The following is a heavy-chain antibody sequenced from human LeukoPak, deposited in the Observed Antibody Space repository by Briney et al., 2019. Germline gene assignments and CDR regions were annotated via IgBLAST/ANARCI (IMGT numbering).Heavy chain of an antibody. J-gene: IGHJ4*02. V-gene: IGHV4-59*01. CDR2: IYYSGST. D-gene: IGHD1-26*01. CDR3: ARVYSGSFDY. Sequence: SETLSLTCTVSGASISSNYWTWIRQPPGKGMEWIGYIYYSGSTKYNPSLKSRVTMSVDTSKNQLSLKLTSVTAADTAVYYCARVYSGSFDYWGQGTLVTVSS. CDR1: GASISSNY.